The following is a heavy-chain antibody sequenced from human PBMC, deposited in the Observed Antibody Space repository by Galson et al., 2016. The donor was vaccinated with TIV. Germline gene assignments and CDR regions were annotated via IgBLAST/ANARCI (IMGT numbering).Heavy chain of an antibody. CDR1: GSDFGSYA. CDR3: AKEPGPNPSYYYGVDV. CDR2: ISGSGGNT. J-gene: IGHJ6*02. V-gene: IGHV3-23*01. Sequence: SLRLSCAASGSDFGSYALSWVRQAPGKGLEWASSISGSGGNTYYANSVKGRFTISRDNSKNTLYLQINSLRAEDTAIYYCAKEPGPNPSYYYGVDVWGQGTTVTVSS. D-gene: IGHD1-14*01.